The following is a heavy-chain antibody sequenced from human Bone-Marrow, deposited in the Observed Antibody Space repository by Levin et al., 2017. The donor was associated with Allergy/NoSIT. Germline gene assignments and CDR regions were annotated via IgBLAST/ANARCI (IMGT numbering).Heavy chain of an antibody. D-gene: IGHD1-1*01. Sequence: KISCKASGGTFSSYAISWVRQAPGQGLEWMGGIIPIFGTANYAQKFQGRVTITADKSTSTAYMELSSLRSEDTAVYYCARESRGVADLDVGYYYYGMDVWGQGTTVTVSS. CDR2: IIPIFGTA. CDR3: ARESRGVADLDVGYYYYGMDV. J-gene: IGHJ6*02. V-gene: IGHV1-69*06. CDR1: GGTFSSYA.